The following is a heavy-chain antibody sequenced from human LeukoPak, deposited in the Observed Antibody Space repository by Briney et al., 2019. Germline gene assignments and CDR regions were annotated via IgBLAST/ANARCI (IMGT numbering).Heavy chain of an antibody. D-gene: IGHD5-24*01. Sequence: GGSLRLSCVASGFTFSSYWLTWVRQSPGKGLEWVANIKEDGSETYYADSVKGRFTISRDNAKNSLYLQMNRLRAEDTAVYYCAKYRLVWLPAPVFDYWGQGILVTVSS. CDR1: GFTFSSYW. V-gene: IGHV3-7*01. J-gene: IGHJ4*02. CDR3: AKYRLVWLPAPVFDY. CDR2: IKEDGSET.